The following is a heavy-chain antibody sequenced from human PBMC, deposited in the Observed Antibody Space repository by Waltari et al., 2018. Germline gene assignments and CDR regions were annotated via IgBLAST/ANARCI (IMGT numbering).Heavy chain of an antibody. CDR1: GYTLADYG. Sequence: QIHLVQSGAEVRKPGASVKVSCKASGYTLADYGLHWVRQAPGQRLEWLGWIRAGKGNTKNSPKFKDRVTITRDTSASAGYLELSRLRSEDTAIYYCARDLLHNFKDAVDEFLDHWGQGTLVTVSS. D-gene: IGHD2-15*01. V-gene: IGHV1-3*01. CDR2: IRAGKGNT. J-gene: IGHJ4*02. CDR3: ARDLLHNFKDAVDEFLDH.